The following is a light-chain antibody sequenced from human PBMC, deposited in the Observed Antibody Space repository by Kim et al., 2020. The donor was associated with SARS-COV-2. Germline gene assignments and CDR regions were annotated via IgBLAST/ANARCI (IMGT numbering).Light chain of an antibody. CDR1: QDISNS. CDR2: GAS. J-gene: IGKJ2*01. V-gene: IGKV1-33*01. Sequence: SASVGDRVTITCQASQDISNSLNWYQQKSGKAPKFLIYGASNLEPGVPSKFSGSGSGTNFSLTISSLQPEDVGTYYCQQYDNLPFTFGLGTKLEIK. CDR3: QQYDNLPFT.